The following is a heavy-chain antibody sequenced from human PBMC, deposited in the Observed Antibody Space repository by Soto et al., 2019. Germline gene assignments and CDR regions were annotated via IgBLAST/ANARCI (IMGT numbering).Heavy chain of an antibody. CDR2: VNPDGSDT. J-gene: IGHJ4*02. D-gene: IGHD2-2*01. V-gene: IGHV3-23*01. CDR3: AKQLGYCSTGRCYFDY. CDR1: GFSFGDSA. Sequence: GGSLRLCCAASGFSFGDSAMSWVRQTPGKGLEWLAAVNPDGSDTFYADSVKGRFTISRDNSQNTVNLQMKSLRVEDTAIYYCAKQLGYCSTGRCYFDYWGQGTQVTVSS.